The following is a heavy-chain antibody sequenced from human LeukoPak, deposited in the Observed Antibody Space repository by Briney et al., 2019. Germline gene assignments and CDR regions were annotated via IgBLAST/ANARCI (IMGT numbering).Heavy chain of an antibody. Sequence: PSETLSLTCTVSGGSIMTYYWIWIRQPPGRGLEWIGHIYDSGSTNYNPSLKSRLTISVDTSKNQFSLNLTSVTAADTAAYYCARHERRGYTFGTEYWGQGTLVTVSS. J-gene: IGHJ4*02. CDR2: IYDSGST. D-gene: IGHD5-12*01. CDR1: GGSIMTYY. CDR3: ARHERRGYTFGTEY. V-gene: IGHV4-59*08.